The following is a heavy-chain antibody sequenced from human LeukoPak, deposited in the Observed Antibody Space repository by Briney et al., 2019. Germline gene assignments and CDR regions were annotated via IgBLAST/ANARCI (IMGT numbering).Heavy chain of an antibody. CDR3: ARRGWHCSGGSCYGIWFDP. CDR2: ISSSGSTI. J-gene: IGHJ5*02. V-gene: IGHV3-11*01. CDR1: GFTFGDYA. Sequence: GGSLRLSCRTSGFTFGDYALSWFRQAPGKGLEWVSYISSSGSTIYYADSVKGRFTISRDNAKNSLYLQMNSLRAEDTAVYYCARRGWHCSGGSCYGIWFDPWGQGTLVTVSS. D-gene: IGHD2-15*01.